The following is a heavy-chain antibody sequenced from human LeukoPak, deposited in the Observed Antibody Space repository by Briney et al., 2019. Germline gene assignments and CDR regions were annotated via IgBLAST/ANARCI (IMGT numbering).Heavy chain of an antibody. V-gene: IGHV3-23*01. J-gene: IGHJ4*02. CDR2: ISGSGGST. CDR1: GFTFSSYA. CDR3: AKDYPSWYGRDYFDY. D-gene: IGHD6-13*01. Sequence: PGGSLRLSCAASGFTFSSYAMSWVRQAPGKGLEWVSAISGSGGSTYYADSVKGRFTISRDNSKNTLYLQMNSLRAKDTAVYYCAKDYPSWYGRDYFDYWGQGTLVTVSS.